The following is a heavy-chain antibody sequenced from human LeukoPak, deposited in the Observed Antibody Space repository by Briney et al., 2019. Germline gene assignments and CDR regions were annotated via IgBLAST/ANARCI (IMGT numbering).Heavy chain of an antibody. CDR1: GFTFSSYE. Sequence: PGGSLRLSCAASGFTFSSYEMNWVRQAPGKGLEWVSYISGSGSTIYYADSVKGRFTFSRDNAKNSLYLQMNSLRAEDTALYYCARGAYGDSYWGQGALVTVSS. J-gene: IGHJ4*02. CDR2: ISGSGSTI. CDR3: ARGAYGDSY. D-gene: IGHD4-17*01. V-gene: IGHV3-48*03.